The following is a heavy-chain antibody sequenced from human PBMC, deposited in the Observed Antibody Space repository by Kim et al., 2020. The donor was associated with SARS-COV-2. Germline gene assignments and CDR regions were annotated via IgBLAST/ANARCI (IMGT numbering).Heavy chain of an antibody. CDR1: GFTFSSYS. J-gene: IGHJ2*01. Sequence: GGSLRLSCAASGFTFSSYSMNWVRQAPGKGLEWVSSISSSSSYIYYADSVKGRFTISRDNAKNSLYLQMNSLRAEDTAVYYCARDNSYGYWYFDLWGRGTLVTVSS. CDR3: ARDNSYGYWYFDL. V-gene: IGHV3-21*01. CDR2: ISSSSSYI. D-gene: IGHD5-18*01.